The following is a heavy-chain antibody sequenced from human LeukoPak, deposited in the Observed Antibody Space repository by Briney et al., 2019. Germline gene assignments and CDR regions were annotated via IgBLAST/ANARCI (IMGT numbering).Heavy chain of an antibody. V-gene: IGHV3-23*01. Sequence: GGSLRLSCAASGFTFSSYAMSWVRQAPGKGLEWVSAISGSGGSTYYADSVKGRFTISRDNSKNTLYLQINSLRAEDTAVYYCAKHNSVTHEPIDYWGQGTLVTVSS. CDR1: GFTFSSYA. CDR3: AKHNSVTHEPIDY. CDR2: ISGSGGST. D-gene: IGHD4-17*01. J-gene: IGHJ4*02.